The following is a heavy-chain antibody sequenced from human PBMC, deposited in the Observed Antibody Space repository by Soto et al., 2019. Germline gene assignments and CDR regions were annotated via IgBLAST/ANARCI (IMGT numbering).Heavy chain of an antibody. CDR1: GGSISSGGYY. D-gene: IGHD6-13*01. CDR3: ARGYRQSGYSSSWAFDY. V-gene: IGHV4-31*03. CDR2: SNYSGST. Sequence: QVQLQESGPGLVKPSQTLSLTCTVSGGSISSGGYYWNWIRQHPGKGLEWIGYSNYSGSTYYNPSLKSRLTISADTSENHFSLKLSSVTAADTAVYFCARGYRQSGYSSSWAFDYLGQGTLVNVSS. J-gene: IGHJ4*02.